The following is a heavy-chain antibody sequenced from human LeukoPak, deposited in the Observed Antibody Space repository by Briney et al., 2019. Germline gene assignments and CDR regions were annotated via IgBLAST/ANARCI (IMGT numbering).Heavy chain of an antibody. CDR3: ARDGKRHTGPSYGMDV. V-gene: IGHV3-30-3*01. Sequence: PGRSLRLSCAASGFTFSSYAMHWVRQAPGKGLEWVAVISYDGSNKYYADSVKGRFTISRDNSKNTLYLQMNSLRAEDTAVYYCARDGKRHTGPSYGMDVWGQGTTVTVSS. J-gene: IGHJ6*02. CDR2: ISYDGSNK. D-gene: IGHD5-18*01. CDR1: GFTFSSYA.